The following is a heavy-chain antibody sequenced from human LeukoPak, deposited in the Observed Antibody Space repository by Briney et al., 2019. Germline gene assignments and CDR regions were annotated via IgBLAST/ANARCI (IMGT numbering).Heavy chain of an antibody. Sequence: ASVKVSCKAFGYTLISYGVTWVRQAPGQGLEWMGWISGYNGYTNYAQNFQDRVTMTTDTSTNTAYMELRSLRSDDTAVYYCARLGYCTNGVCYRKHNRLDPWGQGTLVTVSP. CDR3: ARLGYCTNGVCYRKHNRLDP. V-gene: IGHV1-18*01. CDR1: GYTLISYG. J-gene: IGHJ5*02. CDR2: ISGYNGYT. D-gene: IGHD2-8*01.